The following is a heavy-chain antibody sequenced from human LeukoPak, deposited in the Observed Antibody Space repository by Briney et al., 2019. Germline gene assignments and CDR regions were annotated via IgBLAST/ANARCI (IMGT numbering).Heavy chain of an antibody. CDR2: INHSGST. J-gene: IGHJ4*02. Sequence: LTXXXYGGSFSGYYWSWIRQPPGKGLEWVGEINHSGSTNYNPSLKSRVTISVDTSKNQFSLKLSSVTAADTAVYSCARGRYYGSGSYFYYWGQGTLVTVSS. D-gene: IGHD3-10*01. CDR3: ARGRYYGSGSYFYY. CDR1: GGSFSGYY. V-gene: IGHV4-34*01.